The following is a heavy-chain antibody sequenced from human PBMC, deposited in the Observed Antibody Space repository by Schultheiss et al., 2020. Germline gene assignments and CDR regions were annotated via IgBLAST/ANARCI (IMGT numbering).Heavy chain of an antibody. CDR2: ISAYNGNT. J-gene: IGHJ5*02. D-gene: IGHD1-26*01. CDR1: GYTFTSYG. Sequence: ASVKVSCKASGYTFTSYGISWVRQAPGQGLEWMGWISAYNGNTNYAQKLQGRVTITADESTSTAYMELSSLRSEDTAVYYCTTDPWEPPGVDNWFDPWGQGTLVTGSA. V-gene: IGHV1-18*01. CDR3: TTDPWEPPGVDNWFDP.